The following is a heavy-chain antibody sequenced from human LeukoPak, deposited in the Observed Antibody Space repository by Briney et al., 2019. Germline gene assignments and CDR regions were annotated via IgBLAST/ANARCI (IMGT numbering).Heavy chain of an antibody. V-gene: IGHV4-34*01. J-gene: IGHJ4*02. CDR2: INHSGST. Sequence: SETLSLTCAVYGGSFSGYYWSWIRQPPGKGLEWIGEINHSGSTNYNPSLKSRVTISVDTSKNQFSLKLSSVTAADTAVYYCARGVGGWYPFDYWGQGTLVTVSS. CDR1: GGSFSGYY. D-gene: IGHD6-19*01. CDR3: ARGVGGWYPFDY.